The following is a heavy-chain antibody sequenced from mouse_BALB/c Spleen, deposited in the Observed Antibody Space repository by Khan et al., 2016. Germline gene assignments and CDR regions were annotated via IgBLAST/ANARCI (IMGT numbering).Heavy chain of an antibody. J-gene: IGHJ4*01. V-gene: IGHV3-2*02. Sequence: EVQLQESGPGLVKPSQCLSLTCTVTGYSITSDYAWNWIRQFPGNKLEWMGYISYSGSTSYNPSLKSRISITRDTSKTQFFLQLNSVTTEDTVTYYCASTWDYGSSYAMDYWRQGTSVTGSS. CDR1: GYSITSDYA. D-gene: IGHD1-1*01. CDR2: ISYSGST. CDR3: ASTWDYGSSYAMDY.